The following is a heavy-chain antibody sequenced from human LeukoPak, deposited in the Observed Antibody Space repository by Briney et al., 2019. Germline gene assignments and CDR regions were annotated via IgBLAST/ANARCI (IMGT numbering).Heavy chain of an antibody. D-gene: IGHD2-8*01. V-gene: IGHV3-21*01. CDR3: ARQKYLRGPDVSYFDY. CDR1: GFTFSSYT. Sequence: SGGGLVKPGGSLRLSCAASGFTFSSYTMNWVRQAPGKGLEWVSSISSSGSHINYADSVKGRITISRDNAKNSLYLQMNSLRAEDTAVYYCARQKYLRGPDVSYFDYWGQGTLVTVSS. CDR2: ISSSGSHI. J-gene: IGHJ4*02.